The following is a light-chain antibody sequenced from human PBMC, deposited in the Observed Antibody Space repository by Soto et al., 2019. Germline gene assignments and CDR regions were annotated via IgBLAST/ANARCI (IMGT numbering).Light chain of an antibody. CDR2: KAS. J-gene: IGKJ5*01. CDR3: QQYNIYSIT. Sequence: DIRMSQSPFTVSESIGDRVTXTCRASQSISSYLNWYQQKPGKAPKLLIYKASILESGVPSRFSGSGSGTEFTLTISSLQPDDFAPYYCQQYNIYSITFGQGTRLEIK. CDR1: QSISSY. V-gene: IGKV1-5*03.